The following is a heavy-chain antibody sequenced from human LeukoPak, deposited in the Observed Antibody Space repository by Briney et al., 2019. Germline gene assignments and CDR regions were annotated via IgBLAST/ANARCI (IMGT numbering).Heavy chain of an antibody. V-gene: IGHV3-30*02. CDR2: IRYDESDR. Sequence: GGSLRLSCAASGFTFSRYGMHWVRQAPGKGLEWVAFIRYDESDRKYKDSVKGRFTVSKDNSKNTVSLQMHSLRVEDTAVYFCATYYYASGNYYNYIYYWGQGALVTVSS. J-gene: IGHJ4*02. CDR3: ATYYYASGNYYNYIYY. D-gene: IGHD3-10*01. CDR1: GFTFSRYG.